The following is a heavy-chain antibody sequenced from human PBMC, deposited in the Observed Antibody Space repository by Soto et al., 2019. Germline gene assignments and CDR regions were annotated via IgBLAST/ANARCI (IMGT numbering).Heavy chain of an antibody. J-gene: IGHJ4*02. CDR2: IYYSGST. CDR3: ARTLYSYGPRFDY. Sequence: PSETLSLTWTVSGGSLSSYYWSWILQPPGKGLEWIGYIYYSGSTNYNPSLKSRVTISVDTSKNQFSLKLSSVTAADTAVYYCARTLYSYGPRFDYWGQGTLVTVSS. CDR1: GGSLSSYY. V-gene: IGHV4-59*01. D-gene: IGHD5-18*01.